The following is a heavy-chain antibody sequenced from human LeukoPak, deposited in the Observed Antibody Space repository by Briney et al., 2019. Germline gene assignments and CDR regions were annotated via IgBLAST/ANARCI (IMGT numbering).Heavy chain of an antibody. J-gene: IGHJ4*02. Sequence: PSETLSLTCSVSGGSIGTNYWSWIRQVPGKGLEWIGYSSYSGSSNYNPSLKSRVTMSVDTSKSQFSLKLSSVTAADTAVYYCARGPGTSALTYYFDSWGQGTLVTVSS. D-gene: IGHD4/OR15-4a*01. CDR1: GGSIGTNY. CDR2: SSYSGSS. V-gene: IGHV4-59*01. CDR3: ARGPGTSALTYYFDS.